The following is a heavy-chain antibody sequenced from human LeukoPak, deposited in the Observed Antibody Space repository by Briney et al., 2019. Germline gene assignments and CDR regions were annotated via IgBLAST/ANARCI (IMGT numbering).Heavy chain of an antibody. D-gene: IGHD6-13*01. CDR3: ARHNKQQLLGLNY. J-gene: IGHJ4*02. V-gene: IGHV4-39*01. CDR1: GGSISSTNHY. CDR2: IYYSGNT. Sequence: SETLSLTCTVSGGSISSTNHYWGWIRQPPGKGLEWIGSIYYSGNTYYNPSLKSRVTVSIDASKSQFSLQLSSVTAADTAVYYCARHNKQQLLGLNYWGQGTLVTASS.